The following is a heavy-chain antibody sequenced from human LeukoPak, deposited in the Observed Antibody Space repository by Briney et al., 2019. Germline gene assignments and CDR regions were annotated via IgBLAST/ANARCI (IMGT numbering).Heavy chain of an antibody. CDR2: IDSGSTST. D-gene: IGHD6-19*01. CDR1: GFIFTDYY. CDR3: ARGRLSSGWYDD. Sequence: GGSLRLSCAASGFIFTDYYMSWVRQAPGKGLEWVSFIDSGSTSTKYADSVKGRFSISRDNAKNTLYLHMNSLRAEDTAVYYCARGRLSSGWYDDWGRGTRVSVSS. J-gene: IGHJ4*02. V-gene: IGHV3-11*06.